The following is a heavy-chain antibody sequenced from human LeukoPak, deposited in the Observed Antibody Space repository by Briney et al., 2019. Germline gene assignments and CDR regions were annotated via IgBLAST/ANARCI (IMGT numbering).Heavy chain of an antibody. CDR3: ARGSGSYQDAFDI. D-gene: IGHD1-26*01. CDR1: GFTSSTYS. CDR2: ISYSGGYE. J-gene: IGHJ3*02. V-gene: IGHV3-21*01. Sequence: GGSLRLSCAASGFTSSTYSMNWVRQAPGKGLEWVSSISYSGGYEYFADSVKGRFTISRDNAKNSLFLQMNSLRAEDAAVYYCARGSGSYQDAFDIWGQGTKVTVSS.